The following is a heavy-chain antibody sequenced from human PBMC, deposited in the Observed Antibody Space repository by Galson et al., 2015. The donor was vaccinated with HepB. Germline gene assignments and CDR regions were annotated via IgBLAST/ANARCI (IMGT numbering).Heavy chain of an antibody. CDR1: GYTFTSYG. Sequence: SVKVSCKASGYTFTSYGISWVRQAPGQGLEWMGWISAYNGNTNYAQKLQGRVTMTTDTSTSTAYMELRSLRSDDTAVYYCARDSRYYDSSGLVGGYYYYGMDVWGQGTTVTVSS. CDR2: ISAYNGNT. J-gene: IGHJ6*02. V-gene: IGHV1-18*01. D-gene: IGHD3-22*01. CDR3: ARDSRYYDSSGLVGGYYYYGMDV.